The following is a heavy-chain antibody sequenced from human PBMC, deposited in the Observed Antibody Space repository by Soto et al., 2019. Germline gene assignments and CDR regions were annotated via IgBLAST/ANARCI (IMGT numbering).Heavy chain of an antibody. Sequence: SVKVSCKASGGTFSSYAISWVREAPGQGLEWMGGIIPIFGTANYAQKFQGRVTITADESTSTAYMELSSLRSEDTAVYYCARGGYYYDTRGVYYYYYGMDVWGQGTTVTVSS. CDR1: GGTFSSYA. J-gene: IGHJ6*02. D-gene: IGHD3-22*01. CDR3: ARGGYYYDTRGVYYYYYGMDV. V-gene: IGHV1-69*13. CDR2: IIPIFGTA.